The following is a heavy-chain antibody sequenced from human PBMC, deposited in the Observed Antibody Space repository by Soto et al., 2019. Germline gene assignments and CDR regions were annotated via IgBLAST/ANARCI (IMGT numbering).Heavy chain of an antibody. D-gene: IGHD2-15*01. CDR3: ARCIVGVGVDWYYFAY. CDR1: CGSISSSNW. J-gene: IGHJ4*02. CDR2: IYHSGST. Sequence: PSETLSLTCAVSCGSISSSNWWSWVRQPPGKGLEWIGEIYHSGSTNYNPSLKSRVTISVDKSKNQFSLKLSSVTAADTAVYYSARCIVGVGVDWYYFAYGGQGTLVPVSS. V-gene: IGHV4-4*02.